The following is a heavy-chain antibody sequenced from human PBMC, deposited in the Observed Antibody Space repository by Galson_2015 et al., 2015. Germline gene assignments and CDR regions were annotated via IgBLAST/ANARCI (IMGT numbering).Heavy chain of an antibody. CDR3: ARGTDDVWEAGAD. CDR1: GFTVSNYF. CDR2: IFTGGNT. Sequence: SLRLSCAASGFTVSNYFMNWVRQAPGKGLEWVSVIFTGGNTYYADSVKGRFTIPRDNSANTLYLHMNSLRVEDTAMYYCARGTDDVWEAGADWGQGTPVTVAP. D-gene: IGHD3-16*01. J-gene: IGHJ4*02. V-gene: IGHV3-53*01.